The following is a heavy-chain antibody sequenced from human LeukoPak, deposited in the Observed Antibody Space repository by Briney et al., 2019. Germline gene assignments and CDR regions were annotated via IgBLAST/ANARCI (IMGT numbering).Heavy chain of an antibody. CDR2: VIPIFGTA. V-gene: IGHV1-69*01. CDR3: ARGREVVVPAAILGWFDP. D-gene: IGHD2-2*01. CDR1: GGTFSSYA. J-gene: IGHJ5*02. Sequence: ASVKVSCKASGGTFSSYAISWVRQAPGQGLEWMGGVIPIFGTANYAQKFQGRVTITADESTSTAYMELSSLRSEDTAVYYCARGREVVVPAAILGWFDPWGQGTLVTVSS.